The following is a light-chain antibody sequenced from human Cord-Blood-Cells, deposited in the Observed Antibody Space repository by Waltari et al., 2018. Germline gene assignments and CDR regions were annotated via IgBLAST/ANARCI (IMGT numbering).Light chain of an antibody. J-gene: IGKJ2*01. V-gene: IGKV4-1*01. CDR1: QSVLYSSNNKNY. CDR2: WAS. Sequence: DIAMTQTPVYPPVSLDERATITCKSSQSVLYSSNNKNYLAWYQQKPGQPPKLLIYWASTRESGVPDRFSGSGSGTDFTLTISSLQAEDVAVYYCQQYYSTPYTFGQGTKLEIK. CDR3: QQYYSTPYT.